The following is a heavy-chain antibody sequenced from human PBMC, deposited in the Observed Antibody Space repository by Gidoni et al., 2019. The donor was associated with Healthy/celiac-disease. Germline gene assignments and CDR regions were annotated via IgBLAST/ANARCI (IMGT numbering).Heavy chain of an antibody. V-gene: IGHV3-30*18. Sequence: QVQLVESGGGVVQPGRSLRLPCAASGFTFSSYGMHWVRQAPGKGLEWVAVISYDGSNKYYADSVKGRFTISRDNSKNTLYLQMNSLRAEDTAVYYCAKDVTSFSSSSLTDYWGQGTLVTVSS. CDR2: ISYDGSNK. CDR3: AKDVTSFSSSSLTDY. D-gene: IGHD6-13*01. CDR1: GFTFSSYG. J-gene: IGHJ4*02.